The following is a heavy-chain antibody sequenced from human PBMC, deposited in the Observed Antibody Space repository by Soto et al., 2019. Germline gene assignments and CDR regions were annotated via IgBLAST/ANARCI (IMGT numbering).Heavy chain of an antibody. CDR1: GGSFSSSNL. D-gene: IGHD6-13*01. V-gene: IGHV4-4*02. J-gene: IGHJ4*02. CDR3: TQIAAACINSDY. Sequence: SETLSLTCDVSGGSFSSSNLWSWFRQPPGKGLEWIGEIYHSGSTNYNPSLKSRVTISVDKSKNQFSLKLSSVTAADTAVYYCTQIAAACINSDYRRQGILVTVSS. CDR2: IYHSGST.